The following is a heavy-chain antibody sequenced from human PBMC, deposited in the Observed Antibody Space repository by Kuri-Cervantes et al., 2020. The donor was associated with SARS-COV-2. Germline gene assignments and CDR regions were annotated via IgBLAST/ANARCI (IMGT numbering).Heavy chain of an antibody. CDR2: ISYDGSNK. J-gene: IGHJ6*02. CDR3: ARDRRGGPYSSGWTYYYYGMDV. CDR1: GFTFSSYA. V-gene: IGHV3-30*01. D-gene: IGHD6-19*01. Sequence: GGSLRLSCAASGFTFSSYAMHWVRQAPGKGLEWVAVISYDGSNKYYADSVKGRFTISRDNSKNTLYLQMNSLRAEDTAVYYCARDRRGGPYSSGWTYYYYGMDVWGQGTTVTVSS.